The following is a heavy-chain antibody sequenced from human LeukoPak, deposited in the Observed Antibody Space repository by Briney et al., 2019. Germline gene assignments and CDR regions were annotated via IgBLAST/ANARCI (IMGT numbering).Heavy chain of an antibody. CDR1: GLTFSSYS. CDR2: ISTRSGTYT. D-gene: IGHD3-22*01. CDR3: ASSGAISMIRNNWFDP. V-gene: IGHV3-21*01. J-gene: IGHJ5*02. Sequence: NTGESLRLSCAASGLTFSSYSFHWVRQAPGKGLEWVSSISTRSGTYTYYADSVKGRFIISRDNAKNSLYLQMNSLRSDDTAVYYCASSGAISMIRNNWFDPRGQGTLVTVSA.